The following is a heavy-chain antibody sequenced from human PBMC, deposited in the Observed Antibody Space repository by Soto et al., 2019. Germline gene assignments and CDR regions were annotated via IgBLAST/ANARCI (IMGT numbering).Heavy chain of an antibody. CDR2: INHSGST. CDR3: ARGRDSSSWYGRFDY. V-gene: IGHV4-34*01. J-gene: IGHJ4*02. D-gene: IGHD6-13*01. Sequence: SETLSLTCAVYGGSFSGYYWSWIRQPPGKGLEWIGEINHSGSTNYNPSLKSRVTISVDTSKNQFSLKLSSVTAADTAVYYCARGRDSSSWYGRFDYWGQGTLVTVSS. CDR1: GGSFSGYY.